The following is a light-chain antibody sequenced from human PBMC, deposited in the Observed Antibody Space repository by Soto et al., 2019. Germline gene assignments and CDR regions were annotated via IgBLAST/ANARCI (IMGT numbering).Light chain of an antibody. CDR1: GSDVGGYNY. CDR3: SSYTSASTPLV. J-gene: IGLJ2*01. V-gene: IGLV2-14*01. Sequence: SALTQPASVSGSPGQSITISCTGTGSDVGGYNYVSWYQQHPGKAPKVMIYDVSNRPSGVSNRFSGSKSGNTASLTISGLQAEGEADYYCSSYTSASTPLVFGGGTKVTVL. CDR2: DVS.